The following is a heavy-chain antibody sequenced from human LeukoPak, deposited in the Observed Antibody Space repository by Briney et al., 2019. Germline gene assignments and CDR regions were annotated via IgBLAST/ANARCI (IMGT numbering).Heavy chain of an antibody. Sequence: GGSLRLSCAASGFTFSSYAMHWVRQAPGKGLEWVAVISYDGSNKYYADSVKGRFTISRDNSKNTLYLQMNSLRAEDTAVYYCAPGAGANYWGQGTLVTVSS. J-gene: IGHJ4*02. CDR1: GFTFSSYA. V-gene: IGHV3-30-3*01. CDR2: ISYDGSNK. CDR3: APGAGANY. D-gene: IGHD1-26*01.